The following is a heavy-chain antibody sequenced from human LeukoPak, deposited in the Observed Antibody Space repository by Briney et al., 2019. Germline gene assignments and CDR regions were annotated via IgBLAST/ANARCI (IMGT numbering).Heavy chain of an antibody. CDR1: GGSISSYY. CDR3: ATYRQVLLPFES. CDR2: IFPSGGEI. J-gene: IGHJ4*02. V-gene: IGHV3-53*01. Sequence: ETLSLTCTVSGGSISSYYWSWIRQPPGKGLEWVSSIFPSGGEIHYADSVRGRFTISRDNSKSTLSLQMNSLRAEDTAIYYCATYRQVLLPFESWGQGTLVTVSS. D-gene: IGHD2-8*02.